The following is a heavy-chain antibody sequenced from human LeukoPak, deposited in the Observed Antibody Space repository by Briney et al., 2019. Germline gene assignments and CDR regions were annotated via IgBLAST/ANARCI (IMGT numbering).Heavy chain of an antibody. CDR3: ARVHITMVRGVIIDVWFDP. CDR2: IYYSGST. Sequence: SETLSLTCTVSGGSISSSSYYWGWIRQPPGKGLEWIGSIYYSGSTYYNPSLKSRVTISVDTSKNQFSLKLSSVTAADTAVYYCARVHITMVRGVIIDVWFDPWGQGTLVTVSS. CDR1: GGSISSSSYY. D-gene: IGHD3-10*01. V-gene: IGHV4-39*07. J-gene: IGHJ5*02.